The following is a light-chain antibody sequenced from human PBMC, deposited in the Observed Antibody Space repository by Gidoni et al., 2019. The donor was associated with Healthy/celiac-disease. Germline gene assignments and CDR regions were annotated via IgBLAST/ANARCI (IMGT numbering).Light chain of an antibody. CDR1: QSVSSY. Sequence: EIVLTQSPATLSLSPGERATLSCRASQSVSSYLTWSQQKPGQAPRLLIYVASNRATGITARFSCSGSGTDFTLTISSLEPEDFAVYYCQQRRHWLWTFGQXTKVEIK. CDR3: QQRRHWLWT. J-gene: IGKJ1*01. V-gene: IGKV3-11*01. CDR2: VAS.